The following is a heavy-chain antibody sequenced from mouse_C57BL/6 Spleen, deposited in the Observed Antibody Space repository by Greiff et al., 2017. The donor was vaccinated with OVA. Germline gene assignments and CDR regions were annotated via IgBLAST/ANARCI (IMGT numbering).Heavy chain of an antibody. CDR2: IDPSDSYT. CDR1: GYTFTSYW. V-gene: IGHV1-50*01. CDR3: ARKGALYGSSYLGFAY. D-gene: IGHD1-1*01. J-gene: IGHJ3*01. Sequence: VQLQQSGAELVKPGASVKLSCKASGYTFTSYWMQWVKQRPGQGLEWIGEIDPSDSYTNYNQKFKGKATLTVDTSSSTAYMQLSSLTSEDSAVYYCARKGALYGSSYLGFAYWGQGTLVTVSA.